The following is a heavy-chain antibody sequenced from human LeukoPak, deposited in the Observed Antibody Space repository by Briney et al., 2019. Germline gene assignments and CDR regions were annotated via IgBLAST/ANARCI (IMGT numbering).Heavy chain of an antibody. Sequence: GGSRRLSCAASGFTFSSYSMNWVRQAPGKGLEWVSSISSSSSYIYYADSVKGRFTISRDNAQSSLYLQMDSLRPEDTALYYCARMGGSYWGREVNWFDPWGQGTLVTVSS. V-gene: IGHV3-21*01. CDR2: ISSSSSYI. CDR3: ARMGGSYWGREVNWFDP. CDR1: GFTFSSYS. J-gene: IGHJ5*02. D-gene: IGHD7-27*01.